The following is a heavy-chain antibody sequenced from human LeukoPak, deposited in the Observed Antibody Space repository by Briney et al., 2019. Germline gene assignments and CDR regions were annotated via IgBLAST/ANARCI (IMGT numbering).Heavy chain of an antibody. D-gene: IGHD6-13*01. J-gene: IGHJ4*02. CDR1: GYSISSGYY. V-gene: IGHV4-38-2*01. Sequence: PSETLSLTCAVSGYSISSGYYWGWIRQPPGKGLEWIGSIYQRGDTYYNPSLKSRATISVATSKNQFSLKLRSVTAADTAVYYCASRVAPAGWFDYWGQGTLVTVSS. CDR3: ASRVAPAGWFDY. CDR2: IYQRGDT.